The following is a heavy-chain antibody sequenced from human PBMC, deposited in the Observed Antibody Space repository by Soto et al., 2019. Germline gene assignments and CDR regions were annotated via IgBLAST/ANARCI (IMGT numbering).Heavy chain of an antibody. D-gene: IGHD2-2*01. V-gene: IGHV3-48*01. CDR3: ASSPSPAAY. Sequence: EVQLVESGGGLVQPGGSLRLSCVASGFIFNSYSMNWVRQAPGKGLEWISYINSGSTSVFYADSVKGRFTISRDNAKNPLYRQMTSPRAADTAVYYWASSPSPAAYWGQGTLFTVS. J-gene: IGHJ4*02. CDR1: GFIFNSYS. CDR2: INSGSTSV.